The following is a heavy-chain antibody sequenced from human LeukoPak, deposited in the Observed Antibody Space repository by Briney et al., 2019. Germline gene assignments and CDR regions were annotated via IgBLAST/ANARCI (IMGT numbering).Heavy chain of an antibody. V-gene: IGHV4-61*01. Sequence: PSETLSLTCTVSGGSVSSGTYYWSWIRQPPGKGLEWIGYIYYSGSTNYNPSLKSRVTISVDTSKNQFSLKLSSVTAADTAVYYCARGGPFTMIVTDAFDIWGQGTMVTVSS. J-gene: IGHJ3*02. CDR3: ARGGPFTMIVTDAFDI. D-gene: IGHD3-22*01. CDR1: GGSVSSGTYY. CDR2: IYYSGST.